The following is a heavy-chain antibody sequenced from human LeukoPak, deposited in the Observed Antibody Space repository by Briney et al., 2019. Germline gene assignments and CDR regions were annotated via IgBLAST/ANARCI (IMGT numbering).Heavy chain of an antibody. J-gene: IGHJ6*02. CDR2: INHSGST. V-gene: IGHV4-34*01. Sequence: SETLSLTCAVYGGSFSGYYWSWIRQPPGKGLEWMGEINHSGSTNYNPSLKSRVTISVDTSKNQFSLKLSSVTAAGTAVYYCARIGAYCGGDCPVNYYYGMDVWGQGTTVTVSS. CDR1: GGSFSGYY. CDR3: ARIGAYCGGDCPVNYYYGMDV. D-gene: IGHD2-21*02.